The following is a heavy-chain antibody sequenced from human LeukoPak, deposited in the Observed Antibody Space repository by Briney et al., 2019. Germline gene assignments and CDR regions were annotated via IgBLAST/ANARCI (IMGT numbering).Heavy chain of an antibody. Sequence: GESLKISCKGSGYNFTTYWIGWVREMPGKGLEWMGIIYPGDSDTRYGPSFQGQVTISADKSISTAYLQWSSLKASDTAMYYCARRPFGVVYHMDVWGKGTTVTVSS. D-gene: IGHD3-3*01. CDR3: ARRPFGVVYHMDV. CDR2: IYPGDSDT. J-gene: IGHJ6*03. V-gene: IGHV5-51*01. CDR1: GYNFTTYW.